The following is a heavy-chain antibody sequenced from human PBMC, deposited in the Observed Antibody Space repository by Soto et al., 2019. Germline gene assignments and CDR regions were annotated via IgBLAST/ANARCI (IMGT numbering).Heavy chain of an antibody. J-gene: IGHJ4*02. CDR2: IIPIFGTA. Sequence: QVQLVQSGAEVKKPGSSVQVSCKASGGTFSSYAISWVRQAPGQGLEWMGGIIPIFGTANYAQKFQGRVTITADESTSTAYMELSSLRSEDTAVYYCEIHRGATLVTPPASDYWGQGTLVTVSS. V-gene: IGHV1-69*12. D-gene: IGHD5-18*01. CDR3: EIHRGATLVTPPASDY. CDR1: GGTFSSYA.